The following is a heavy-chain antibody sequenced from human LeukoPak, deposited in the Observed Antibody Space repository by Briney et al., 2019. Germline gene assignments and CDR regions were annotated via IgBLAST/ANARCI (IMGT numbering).Heavy chain of an antibody. D-gene: IGHD1-26*01. V-gene: IGHV3-23*01. Sequence: GGSLRLSCAASGFTFSRNAMNWVRQAPGKGLEWVASISGNGAGTYYADSVKGRFNISRDNSKNTLYLQMNSLRTEDTAVYYCAKDAHYFHSGSYLIPFDFWGQGTLVTVSS. CDR3: AKDAHYFHSGSYLIPFDF. CDR2: ISGNGAGT. CDR1: GFTFSRNA. J-gene: IGHJ4*02.